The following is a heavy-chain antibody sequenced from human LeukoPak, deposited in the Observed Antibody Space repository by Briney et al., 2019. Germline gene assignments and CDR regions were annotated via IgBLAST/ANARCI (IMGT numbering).Heavy chain of an antibody. CDR3: ARAGTVLRFLEWGYYYYYYYMDV. Sequence: SQTLSLTCAISGDSVSSNSAAWNWIRQSPSRGLEWLGRTYYRSKWYNDYAVSVKSRITINPDTSKNQFSLQLNSVTPEDTAVYYCARAGTVLRFLEWGYYYYYYYMDVWGKGTTVTVSS. V-gene: IGHV6-1*01. CDR1: GDSVSSNSAA. D-gene: IGHD3-3*01. CDR2: TYYRSKWYN. J-gene: IGHJ6*03.